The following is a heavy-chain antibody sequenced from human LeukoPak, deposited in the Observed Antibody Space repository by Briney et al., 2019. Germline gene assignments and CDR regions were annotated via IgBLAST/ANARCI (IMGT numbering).Heavy chain of an antibody. V-gene: IGHV3-21*01. CDR3: ARDSRGGIAAAGDAFDI. CDR1: GFTFSSYS. Sequence: GGSLRLSCAASGFTFSSYSMNWVRQAPGKGLEWVSSISSSSSYIYYADSVKGRFTISRVNAKNSLYLQMNSLRAEDTAVYYCARDSRGGIAAAGDAFDIWGQGTMVTVSS. J-gene: IGHJ3*02. D-gene: IGHD6-13*01. CDR2: ISSSSSYI.